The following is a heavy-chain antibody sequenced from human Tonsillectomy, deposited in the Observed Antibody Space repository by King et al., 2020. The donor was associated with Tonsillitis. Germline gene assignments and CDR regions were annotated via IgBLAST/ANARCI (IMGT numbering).Heavy chain of an antibody. CDR3: ASHLSSGYLALIFTEYFQH. CDR2: ISYSGST. Sequence: QLQLQESGPGLVKPSETLSLNCSVSGGSISSSSYYWGWIRQPPGKGLEWIGSISYSGSTYYNPSLKSRVTISVDTSKNQFSLKLSSVTAADTAVYYCASHLSSGYLALIFTEYFQHWGQGTLVTVSS. V-gene: IGHV4-39*01. J-gene: IGHJ1*01. D-gene: IGHD3-22*01. CDR1: GGSISSSSYY.